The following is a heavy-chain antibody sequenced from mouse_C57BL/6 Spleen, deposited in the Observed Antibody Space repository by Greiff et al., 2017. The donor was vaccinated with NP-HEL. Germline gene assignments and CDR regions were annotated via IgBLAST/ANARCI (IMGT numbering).Heavy chain of an antibody. V-gene: IGHV14-4*01. CDR3: TRSMVLDY. Sequence: EVHLVESGAELVRPGASVKLSCTASGFNIKDDYMHWVKQRPEQGLEWIGWIDPENGDTEYASKFQGKATITADTSSNTAYLQLSSLTSEDTAVYYCTRSMVLDYWGQGTTLTVSS. J-gene: IGHJ2*01. CDR1: GFNIKDDY. CDR2: IDPENGDT. D-gene: IGHD2-2*01.